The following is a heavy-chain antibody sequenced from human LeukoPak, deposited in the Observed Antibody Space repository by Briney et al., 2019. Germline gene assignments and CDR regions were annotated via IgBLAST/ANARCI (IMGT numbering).Heavy chain of an antibody. CDR2: IKQDGSEK. D-gene: IGHD6-19*01. V-gene: IGHV3-7*01. CDR1: GFTFSDYY. J-gene: IGHJ4*02. CDR3: ARQWLALPFDY. Sequence: GGSLRLSCAASGFTFSDYYMSWIRQAPGKGLEWVANIKQDGSEKYYVDSVKGRFTISRDNAKNSLYLQMNSLRAEDTAVYYCARQWLALPFDYWGQGTLVTVSS.